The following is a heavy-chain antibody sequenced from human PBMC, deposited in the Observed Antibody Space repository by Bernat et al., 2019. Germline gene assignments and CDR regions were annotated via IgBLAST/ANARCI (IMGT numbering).Heavy chain of an antibody. V-gene: IGHV1-69*01. CDR3: ARGSFIRDYYDSSGRSDAFDI. CDR1: GGTFSSYA. D-gene: IGHD3-22*01. CDR2: IIPIFGTA. Sequence: QVQLVQSGAEVKKPGSSVKVSCKASGGTFSSYAISWVRQAHGQGLEWMGGIIPIFGTANYAQKFQGRVTITADESTSTAYMELSSLRSEDTAVYYCARGSFIRDYYDSSGRSDAFDIWGQGTMVTVSS. J-gene: IGHJ3*02.